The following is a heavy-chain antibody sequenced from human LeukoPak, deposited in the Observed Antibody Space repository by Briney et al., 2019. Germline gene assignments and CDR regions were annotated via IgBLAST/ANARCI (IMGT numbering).Heavy chain of an antibody. CDR3: AKDMPFGLGTYYYDSSGPKVYYYYGMDV. D-gene: IGHD3-22*01. J-gene: IGHJ6*02. V-gene: IGHV3-43*02. CDR2: FSGDGGST. CDR1: EFTFEDYA. Sequence: GGPLRLSCAAPEFTFEDYAMHGVGQAPGKGLEWFSLFSGDGGSTYSADSVKSRFTISRDNSKNSLYLQMNSLRTEDTALYYCAKDMPFGLGTYYYDSSGPKVYYYYGMDVWGQGTPVTVSS.